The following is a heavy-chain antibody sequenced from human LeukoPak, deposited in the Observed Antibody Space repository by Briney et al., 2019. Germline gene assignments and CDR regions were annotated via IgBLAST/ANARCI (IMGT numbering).Heavy chain of an antibody. J-gene: IGHJ5*02. V-gene: IGHV4-34*01. CDR1: GGSFSGYY. D-gene: IGHD3-3*01. CDR2: INHSGST. CDR3: ARTTDYLTRFNWFDP. Sequence: SETLSLTCAVYGGSFSGYYWSWIRQPPGKGLEWIGEINHSGSTNYNPSLKSRVTISVDTSKNQFSLKLNSVTAADTAVYYCARTTDYLTRFNWFDPWGQGTLVTVSS.